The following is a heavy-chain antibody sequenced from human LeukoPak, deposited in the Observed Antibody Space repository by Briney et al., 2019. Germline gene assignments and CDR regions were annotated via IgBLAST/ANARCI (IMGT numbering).Heavy chain of an antibody. CDR2: IIPIFGTA. D-gene: IGHD3-22*01. J-gene: IGHJ4*02. CDR1: GGTFSSYA. V-gene: IGHV1-69*13. Sequence: SVKVSCKASGGTFSSYAISWVRQAPGQGLEWMGGIIPIFGTANYAQKFQGRVTITADESTSTAYMELSSLRSEDTAVYYCASIDYYDTSGYSDYWGQGTLVTVSS. CDR3: ASIDYYDTSGYSDY.